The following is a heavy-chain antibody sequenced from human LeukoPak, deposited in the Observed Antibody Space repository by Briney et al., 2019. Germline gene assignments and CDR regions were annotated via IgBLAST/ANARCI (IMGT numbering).Heavy chain of an antibody. J-gene: IGHJ4*02. D-gene: IGHD6-19*01. V-gene: IGHV3-21*01. CDR3: ARDRHSSAGY. CDR2: ISSSSTYI. CDR1: GFTLSSYR. Sequence: GGSLRLSCAASGFTLSSYRMNWVRQAQGKGLEWVSSISSSSTYISYADSVKGRFPISRDNAKNSLYLQMNSLRAEDTAVYYCARDRHSSAGYWGQETLVTVSS.